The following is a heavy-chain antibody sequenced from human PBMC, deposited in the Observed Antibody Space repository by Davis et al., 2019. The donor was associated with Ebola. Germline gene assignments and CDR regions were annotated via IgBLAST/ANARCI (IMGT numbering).Heavy chain of an antibody. Sequence: MPSETLSLTCAVYGGSFSGYYWSWIRQPPGKGLEWIGEINHSGSTNYNPSLKSRVTISVDTSKNQFSLKLSSVTAADTAVYYCARGGEGIAVAGTYYYYGMDVWGQGTTVTVSS. CDR2: INHSGST. D-gene: IGHD6-19*01. V-gene: IGHV4-34*01. CDR1: GGSFSGYY. J-gene: IGHJ6*02. CDR3: ARGGEGIAVAGTYYYYGMDV.